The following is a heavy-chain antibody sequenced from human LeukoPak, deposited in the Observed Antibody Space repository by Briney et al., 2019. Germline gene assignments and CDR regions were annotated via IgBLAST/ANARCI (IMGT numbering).Heavy chain of an antibody. D-gene: IGHD3-16*02. J-gene: IGHJ4*02. V-gene: IGHV1-2*06. Sequence: VASVKFSCKASGCTFTGYYMHWVRQAPGQGLEWMGRINPNSGGTNYAQKFQGRVTMTRDTSISTAYMELSRLRSDDTAVYYCARDSRDLYDYVWGSYRYKTFDYWGQGTLVTVSS. CDR3: ARDSRDLYDYVWGSYRYKTFDY. CDR2: INPNSGGT. CDR1: GCTFTGYY.